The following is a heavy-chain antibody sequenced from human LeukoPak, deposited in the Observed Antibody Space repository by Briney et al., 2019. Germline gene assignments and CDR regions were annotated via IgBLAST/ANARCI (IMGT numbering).Heavy chain of an antibody. D-gene: IGHD6-19*01. CDR2: ISGSGGTT. J-gene: IGHJ6*03. CDR1: GFIFSNAW. CDR3: AKGGIAVASTSYYYYMDV. V-gene: IGHV3-23*01. Sequence: GGSLRLSCAASGFIFSNAWMIWVRQAPGKGLEWVAAISGSGGTTHYADSVKGRFTISRDNSKNTLYLQMNSLRAEDTAVYYCAKGGIAVASTSYYYYMDVWGKGTTVTSSS.